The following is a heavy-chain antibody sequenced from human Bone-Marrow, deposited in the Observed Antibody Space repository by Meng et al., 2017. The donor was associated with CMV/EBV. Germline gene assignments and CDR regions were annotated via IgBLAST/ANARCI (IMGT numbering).Heavy chain of an antibody. V-gene: IGHV1-46*01. J-gene: IGHJ6*02. Sequence: ASVKVSCKASGYTFTGYYMHWVRQAPGQGLEWMAIINPSGGSPTYPQKFQGRLKMTSDTSTSSVYMELTSLTSDDTAVYYCARDRRGREVDPAVLDVWGQGTTVTVSS. CDR1: GYTFTGYY. CDR2: INPSGGSP. D-gene: IGHD2-2*01. CDR3: ARDRRGREVDPAVLDV.